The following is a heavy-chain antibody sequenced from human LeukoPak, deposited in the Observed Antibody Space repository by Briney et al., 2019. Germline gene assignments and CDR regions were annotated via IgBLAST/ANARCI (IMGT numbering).Heavy chain of an antibody. Sequence: PGGSLRLSCAASGFTFSSYAMHWVRQAPGKGLEWVAVISYDGSNKYYADSVKGRFTISRDNSKNTLYQQMNSLRAEDTAVYYCAREPDIVVVPAASLDYWGQGTLVTVSS. CDR1: GFTFSSYA. CDR2: ISYDGSNK. J-gene: IGHJ4*02. V-gene: IGHV3-30-3*01. CDR3: AREPDIVVVPAASLDY. D-gene: IGHD2-2*01.